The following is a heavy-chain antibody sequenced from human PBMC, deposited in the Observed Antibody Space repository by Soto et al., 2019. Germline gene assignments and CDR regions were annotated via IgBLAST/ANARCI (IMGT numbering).Heavy chain of an antibody. CDR2: ISGGGGST. J-gene: IGHJ6*02. CDR3: AKDHGMDV. Sequence: PGGSLRLSCVASGFTFSDYAMAWVRQSPGKGLEWVSSISGGGGSTYYADSVKGRFTISRDNSKNTVFLQMNSLRAEDTAVYYCAKDHGMDVCGQGATVTVSS. V-gene: IGHV3-23*01. CDR1: GFTFSDYA.